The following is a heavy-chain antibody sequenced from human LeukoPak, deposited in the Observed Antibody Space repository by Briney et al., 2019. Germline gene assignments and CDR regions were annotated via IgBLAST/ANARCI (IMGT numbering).Heavy chain of an antibody. CDR3: ARAPYVLGIDAFDT. CDR2: IIPIFGTA. CDR1: GGTFSSYA. J-gene: IGHJ3*02. V-gene: IGHV1-69*05. D-gene: IGHD7-27*01. Sequence: SVKVSCKASGGTFSSYAISWVRQAPGQGLEWIGGIIPIFGTANYAQKFQGRVTITTDESTSTAYMELSSLRSEDTAVYYCARAPYVLGIDAFDTWGQGTMVTVSS.